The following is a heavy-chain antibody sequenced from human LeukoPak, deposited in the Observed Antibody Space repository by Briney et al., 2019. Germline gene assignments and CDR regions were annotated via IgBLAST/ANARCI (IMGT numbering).Heavy chain of an antibody. D-gene: IGHD6-19*01. CDR1: GFTFSSYS. CDR3: ARWYSSGWYSDY. J-gene: IGHJ4*02. V-gene: IGHV3-21*06. Sequence: GGSLRLSCAASGFTFSSYSMNWVRQAPGKGLEWVSSVSGTSEYIYYADSVRGRFTISRDNAKNTVYLQMNSLRAEDTAVYYCARWYSSGWYSDYWGQGTLVTVSS. CDR2: VSGTSEYI.